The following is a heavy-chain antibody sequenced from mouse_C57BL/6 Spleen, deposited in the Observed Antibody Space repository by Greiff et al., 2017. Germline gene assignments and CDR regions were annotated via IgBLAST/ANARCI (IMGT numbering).Heavy chain of an antibody. Sequence: EVKLVESGGDLVKPGGSLKLSCAASGFTFSSYGMSWVRQTPDKRLEWVATISSGGSYTYYPDSVKGRFTISRDNANNTLYLQMSSLKSEDTAMYYCARHEGLTGTYWFAYWGQGTLVTVSA. J-gene: IGHJ3*01. D-gene: IGHD4-1*01. CDR1: GFTFSSYG. V-gene: IGHV5-6*01. CDR3: ARHEGLTGTYWFAY. CDR2: ISSGGSYT.